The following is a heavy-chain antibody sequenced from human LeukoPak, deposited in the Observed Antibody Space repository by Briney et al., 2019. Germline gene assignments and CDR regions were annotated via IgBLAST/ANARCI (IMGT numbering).Heavy chain of an antibody. J-gene: IGHJ6*02. D-gene: IGHD3-10*01. Sequence: SVKVYCKASGGTFSSYAISWVRQAPGQGLEWMGRIIPILGIANYAQKFQGRVTITADKSTSTAYMELSSLRSEDTAVYYCARPEYWFGELLNYYGMDVWGQGTTVTVSS. CDR1: GGTFSSYA. CDR2: IIPILGIA. V-gene: IGHV1-69*04. CDR3: ARPEYWFGELLNYYGMDV.